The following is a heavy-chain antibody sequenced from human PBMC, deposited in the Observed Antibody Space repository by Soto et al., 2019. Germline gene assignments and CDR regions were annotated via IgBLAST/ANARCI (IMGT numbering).Heavy chain of an antibody. Sequence: GGSLRLSCAASGFTFDDYAMHWVRQAPGKGLEWVSGISWNSGSIGYADSVKGRFTISRDNAKNSLYLQMNSLRAEDTALYYCTSGYDLVHYFDYWGQGTLVTVSS. V-gene: IGHV3-9*01. CDR3: TSGYDLVHYFDY. J-gene: IGHJ4*02. CDR2: ISWNSGSI. D-gene: IGHD5-12*01. CDR1: GFTFDDYA.